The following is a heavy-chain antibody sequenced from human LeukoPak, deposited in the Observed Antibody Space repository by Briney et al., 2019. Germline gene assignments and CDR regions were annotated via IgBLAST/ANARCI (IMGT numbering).Heavy chain of an antibody. V-gene: IGHV4-34*01. Sequence: PSETLSLTCTVSGGSISSYYWSWIRQPPGKGLEWIGEINHSGSTNYNPSLKSRVTISVDTSKDQFSLKLSSVTAADTAVYYCARGITMVRGVIMPRRYFDYWGQRTLVTVSS. D-gene: IGHD3-10*01. CDR2: INHSGST. J-gene: IGHJ4*02. CDR1: GGSISSYY. CDR3: ARGITMVRGVIMPRRYFDY.